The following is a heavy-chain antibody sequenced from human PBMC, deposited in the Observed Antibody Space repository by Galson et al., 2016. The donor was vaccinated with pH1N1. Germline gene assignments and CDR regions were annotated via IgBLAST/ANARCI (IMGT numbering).Heavy chain of an antibody. CDR1: GYTFTNYG. J-gene: IGHJ4*02. V-gene: IGHV1-18*01. D-gene: IGHD5-18*01. Sequence: SVKVSCKASGYTFTNYGITWVRQAPGQGLEWMAWMSAYNGNTNYAQKFQGRVTMATDTSTNTAYMELGNLTSDGTAVYYCARDVKISLWLPDFWGQGTLVTVSS. CDR3: ARDVKISLWLPDF. CDR2: MSAYNGNT.